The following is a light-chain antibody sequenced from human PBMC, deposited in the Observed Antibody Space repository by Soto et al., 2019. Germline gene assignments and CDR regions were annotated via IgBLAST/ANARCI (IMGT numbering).Light chain of an antibody. CDR2: DVS. CDR1: SSDVGGYNY. CDR3: SSYTSSSTYV. Sequence: QYALTQPASVSGSPGQSITISCTGTSSDVGGYNYVSWYQQHPGKAPKLMIYDVSNRPSGVSNRFSGSKSGNTASLTISGLQAEDDADDYCSSYTSSSTYVFGTGTKLTVL. V-gene: IGLV2-14*01. J-gene: IGLJ1*01.